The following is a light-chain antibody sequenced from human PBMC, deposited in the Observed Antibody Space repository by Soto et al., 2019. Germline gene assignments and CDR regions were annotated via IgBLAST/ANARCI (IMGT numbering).Light chain of an antibody. CDR2: AAS. Sequence: DIQMTQSPSSLSASVGDRVTITCRASQSISSYLNWYQQKPGKAPKLLIYAASSLQSGVPSRFSGGGYGTEFTLTISSLQLEDFATYYCQQSHTNPLTFGGGTKVDNK. CDR1: QSISSY. V-gene: IGKV1-39*01. J-gene: IGKJ4*01. CDR3: QQSHTNPLT.